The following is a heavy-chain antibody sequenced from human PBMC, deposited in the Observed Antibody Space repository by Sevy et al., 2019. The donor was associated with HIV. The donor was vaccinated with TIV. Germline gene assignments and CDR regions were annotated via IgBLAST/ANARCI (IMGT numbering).Heavy chain of an antibody. CDR3: AKVGVYYDCSSHDWFDP. J-gene: IGHJ5*02. D-gene: IGHD3-22*01. V-gene: IGHV3-30*18. CDR2: ISKDGRND. CDR1: GFNFSPYA. Sequence: GGSLRLSCAASGFNFSPYAMHWVRQAPGKGLEWVAVISKDGRNDNYADSVKGRFTVSRDNAKNSMYLQMNSLRVDDTAVYYCAKVGVYYDCSSHDWFDPWGQGTLVTVSS.